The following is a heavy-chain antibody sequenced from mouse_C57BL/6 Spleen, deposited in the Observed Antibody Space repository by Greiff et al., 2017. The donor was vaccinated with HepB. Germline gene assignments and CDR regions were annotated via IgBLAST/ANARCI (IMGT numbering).Heavy chain of an antibody. D-gene: IGHD2-12*01. J-gene: IGHJ2*01. CDR3: ARGYSFDY. CDR1: GYAFTNYL. Sequence: VQLQQSGAELVRPGTSVKVSCKASGYAFTNYLIEWVKQRPGQGLEWIGVINPGSGGTNYNEKFKGKATLTADKSSSTAYMQLSSLTSEDSAVYFCARGYSFDYWGQGTTLTVSS. V-gene: IGHV1-54*01. CDR2: INPGSGGT.